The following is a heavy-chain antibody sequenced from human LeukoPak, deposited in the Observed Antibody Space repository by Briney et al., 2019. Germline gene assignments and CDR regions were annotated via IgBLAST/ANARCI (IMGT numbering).Heavy chain of an antibody. CDR3: ARGNARALDYDFWSGYPRMTYDY. V-gene: IGHV3-7*04. J-gene: IGHJ4*02. Sequence: GGSLRLSCAASEFTFSSYWMNWVRQAPGKGLEWVANIKQDGSEKYYVDSVKGRFTISRDNAKNLLYLQMNSLRAEDTAVYYCARGNARALDYDFWSGYPRMTYDYWGQGTLVTVS. CDR1: EFTFSSYW. D-gene: IGHD3-3*01. CDR2: IKQDGSEK.